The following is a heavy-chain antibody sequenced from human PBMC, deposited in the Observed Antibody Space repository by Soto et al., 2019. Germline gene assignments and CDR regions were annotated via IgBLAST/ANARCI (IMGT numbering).Heavy chain of an antibody. CDR1: GGSFSGYY. V-gene: IGHV4-34*01. CDR3: ARGSYPVKEQLAY. CDR2: INHSGST. D-gene: IGHD6-13*01. Sequence: QVQLQQWGAGLLKPSETLSLTCAVYGGSFSGYYRSWIRQPPGKGLEWIGEINHSGSTNYNPSLKSRVTISVETYKNQFSLKLSSVTAADTAVYYCARGSYPVKEQLAYWGQGTLVTVSS. J-gene: IGHJ4*02.